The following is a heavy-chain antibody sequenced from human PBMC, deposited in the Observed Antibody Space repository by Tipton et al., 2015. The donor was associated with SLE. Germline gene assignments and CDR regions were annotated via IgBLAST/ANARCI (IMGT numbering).Heavy chain of an antibody. D-gene: IGHD5-12*01. CDR2: INHDGST. V-gene: IGHV4-34*01. Sequence: TLSLTCAVHGVSFGGYYWTWIRQPPGKGLEWIGEINHDGSTNYNPSLKSRVTISLGTSKNQFSLKVNSVTAADTAVYYCARAAGGWLRRVWAAFDIWGQGTRVTVSS. CDR1: GVSFGGYY. J-gene: IGHJ3*02. CDR3: ARAAGGWLRRVWAAFDI.